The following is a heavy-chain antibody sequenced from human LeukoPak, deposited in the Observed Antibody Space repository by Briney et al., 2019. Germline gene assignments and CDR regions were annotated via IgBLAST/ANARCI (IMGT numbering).Heavy chain of an antibody. V-gene: IGHV4-39*07. D-gene: IGHD3-10*01. CDR2: IYYSGST. Sequence: SETLSLTCTVSGGSISNSNYYWAWIRQPPGKGLEWFGSIYYSGSTYNNPSLNSRVTISVDTSKTQFSLKLSSVTAADTAVYYCARELRDYYGSGSSQIDYWGQGTLVTVSS. CDR1: GGSISNSNYY. J-gene: IGHJ4*02. CDR3: ARELRDYYGSGSSQIDY.